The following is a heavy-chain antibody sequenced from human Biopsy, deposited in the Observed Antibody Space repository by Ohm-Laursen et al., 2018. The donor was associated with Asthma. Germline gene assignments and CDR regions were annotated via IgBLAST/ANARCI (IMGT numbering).Heavy chain of an antibody. CDR3: ARGGYCTSPTCPWGRYATDV. J-gene: IGHJ6*02. V-gene: IGHV3-23*01. D-gene: IGHD2-2*01. Sequence: GSLRLSCAASGFTFSSYAMSWVRQAPGKGLEWVSAISGSGGSTYYADSVKGRFTISRDNSKNTLYLQMNSLRAEDTAVYYCARGGYCTSPTCPWGRYATDVWGQGTTVTVSS. CDR2: ISGSGGST. CDR1: GFTFSSYA.